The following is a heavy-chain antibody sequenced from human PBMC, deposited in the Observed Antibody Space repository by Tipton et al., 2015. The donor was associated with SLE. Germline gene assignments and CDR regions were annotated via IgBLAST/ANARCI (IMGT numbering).Heavy chain of an antibody. CDR3: ASRSSTRTNYYYMDV. Sequence: TLSLTCTVSGGSISSGGYYWSWIRQHPGKGLEWIGYIYYSGSTISVDTSKNQFSLKLSSVTAADTAVYYCASRSSTRTNYYYMDVWGKGTTGTVSS. CDR1: GGSISSGGYY. CDR2: IYYSG. V-gene: IGHV4-31*01. D-gene: IGHD2-2*01. J-gene: IGHJ6*03.